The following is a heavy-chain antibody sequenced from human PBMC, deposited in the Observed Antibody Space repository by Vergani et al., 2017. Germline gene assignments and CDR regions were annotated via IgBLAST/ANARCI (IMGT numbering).Heavy chain of an antibody. D-gene: IGHD2-21*02. CDR1: GYTFTSYD. V-gene: IGHV1-46*03. CDR3: ARDGVVVTALYYFDY. Sequence: QVQLVQSGAEVKKPGASVKVSCKASGYTFTSYDINWVRQAPGQGLEWMGIINPSGGSTSYAQKFQGRVTMTRDTSTSTVYMELSSLRSEDTAVYYCARDGVVVTALYYFDYWGQGTLVTVSS. CDR2: INPSGGST. J-gene: IGHJ4*02.